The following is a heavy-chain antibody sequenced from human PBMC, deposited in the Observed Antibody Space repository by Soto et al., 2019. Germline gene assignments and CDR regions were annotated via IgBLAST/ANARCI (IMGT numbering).Heavy chain of an antibody. J-gene: IGHJ6*03. CDR3: ARHGPMYCSSTSCYSYYYYMDV. CDR1: GGSISSSSYY. D-gene: IGHD2-2*01. CDR2: IYYSGST. V-gene: IGHV4-39*01. Sequence: SETLSLTCTVSGGSISSSSYYWGWIRQPPGKGLEWIGSIYYSGSTYYNTSLKSRVTISVDTSKNQFSLKLSSVTAADTAVYYCARHGPMYCSSTSCYSYYYYMDVWGKGTTVTVSS.